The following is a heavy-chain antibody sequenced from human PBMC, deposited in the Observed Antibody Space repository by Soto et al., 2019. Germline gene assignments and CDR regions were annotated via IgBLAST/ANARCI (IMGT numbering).Heavy chain of an antibody. Sequence: LRLSCAASGFSFSSYGMHWVRQTPGKGLEWVAVIWNDGSNKYYGESVKGRFTISRDNSKNILYLQMNKLKVEDTALYYCARDGEDYVRGTYRFFDYWGQGSLVTVSS. J-gene: IGHJ4*02. V-gene: IGHV3-33*01. CDR2: IWNDGSNK. CDR1: GFSFSSYG. CDR3: ARDGEDYVRGTYRFFDY. D-gene: IGHD3-16*02.